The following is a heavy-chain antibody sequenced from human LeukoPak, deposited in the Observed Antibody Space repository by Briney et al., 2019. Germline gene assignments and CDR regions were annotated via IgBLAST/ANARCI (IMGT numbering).Heavy chain of an antibody. D-gene: IGHD2-15*01. CDR2: ISYDGSNK. CDR1: GFTFSSYG. Sequence: PGRSLRLSCAASGFTFSSYGMHWVRQAPGKGLEWVAVISYDGSNKYYADSVKGRFTISRDNSKNTLYLQMNSLRAEDTAVYYCGSGNGIDYWGQGTLVTVSS. V-gene: IGHV3-30*03. CDR3: GSGNGIDY. J-gene: IGHJ4*02.